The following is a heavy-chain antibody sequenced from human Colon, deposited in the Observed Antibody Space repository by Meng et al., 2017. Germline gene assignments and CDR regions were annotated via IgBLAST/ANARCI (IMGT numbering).Heavy chain of an antibody. D-gene: IGHD3/OR15-3a*01. V-gene: IGHV3-66*02. J-gene: IGHJ4*02. CDR1: GFNVGVNY. CDR3: GGLLRGRRWTFEY. CDR2: INRDGTT. Sequence: GESLKISCAASGFNVGVNYMTWVRQDPGKGLDWVSPINRDGTTSYAGPGQGRVTISRNTSKNTIYLEINSRRPEDAAVFYCGGLLRGRRWTFEYWGQGTLVTVSS.